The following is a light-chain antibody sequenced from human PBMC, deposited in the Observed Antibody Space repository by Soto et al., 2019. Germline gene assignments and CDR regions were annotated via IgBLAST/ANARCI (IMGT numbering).Light chain of an antibody. CDR3: GSYTGNIYV. V-gene: IGLV2-14*01. CDR1: SGDVGGYKF. CDR2: EVS. J-gene: IGLJ1*01. Sequence: QPSLSHLASVSRSRGHSITIYFTGTSGDVGGYKFVSWYQQHPGKAPKLMIYEVSNRHSGVSSRFSGSKSGNTSYLTISGLQAEDEADYFCGSYTGNIYVFGNGTKVPVL.